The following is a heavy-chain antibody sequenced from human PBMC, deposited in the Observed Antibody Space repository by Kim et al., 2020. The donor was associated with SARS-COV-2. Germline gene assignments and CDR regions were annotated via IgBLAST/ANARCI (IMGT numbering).Heavy chain of an antibody. V-gene: IGHV1-69*13. CDR3: ATHPMTTVTTHYYYYGMDV. CDR1: GGTFSSYA. CDR2: IIPIFGTA. J-gene: IGHJ6*02. Sequence: SVKVSCKASGGTFSSYAISWVRQAPGQGLEWMGGIIPIFGTANYAQKFQGRVTITADESTSTAYMELSSLRSEDTAVYYCATHPMTTVTTHYYYYGMDVWGQGTTVTVSS. D-gene: IGHD4-17*01.